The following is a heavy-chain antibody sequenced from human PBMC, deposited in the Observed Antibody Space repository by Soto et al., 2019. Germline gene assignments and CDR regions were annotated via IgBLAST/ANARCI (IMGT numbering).Heavy chain of an antibody. J-gene: IGHJ4*02. CDR3: GRGRSGQIVVFY. D-gene: IGHD1-26*01. CDR1: GYTFTGHY. CDR2: IGPESGAT. Sequence: ASVKVSCKASGYTFTGHYIHWVRQAPEQGPEWMGEIGPESGATRYAQRFQGRVTMTRDMSITTVYMELNNLSPDDTAVYYCGRGRSGQIVVFYWGQGTTVTVSS. V-gene: IGHV1-2*02.